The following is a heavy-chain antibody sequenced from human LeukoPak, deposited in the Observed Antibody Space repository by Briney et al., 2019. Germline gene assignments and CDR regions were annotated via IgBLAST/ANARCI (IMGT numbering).Heavy chain of an antibody. V-gene: IGHV3-21*01. CDR3: ARAFRYYDSSGYPIDY. CDR2: ISSSSDYI. J-gene: IGHJ4*02. CDR1: GFTFSSYS. Sequence: GGSLRLSCAASGFTFSSYSMNWVRQAPGKGLEWVSSISSSSDYIYCADSLKGRFTISRDNAKNSLYLQMNSLRAEDTAVYYCARAFRYYDSSGYPIDYWGQGTLVTVSS. D-gene: IGHD3-22*01.